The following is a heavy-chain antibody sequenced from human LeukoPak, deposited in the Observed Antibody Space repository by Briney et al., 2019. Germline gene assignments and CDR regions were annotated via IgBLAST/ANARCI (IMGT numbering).Heavy chain of an antibody. V-gene: IGHV4-39*07. J-gene: IGHJ3*02. CDR2: IYSSGST. CDR1: GVSISSSSYY. Sequence: PSETLSLTCNVSGVSISSSSYYWGWIRQPPGKGLEWIGSIYSSGSTYYNPSLKSRVIIIIDTPKNHFSLTLSSVTAADTAVYYCARSDGYGLVGIWGQGTMVTVSS. CDR3: ARSDGYGLVGI. D-gene: IGHD3-10*01.